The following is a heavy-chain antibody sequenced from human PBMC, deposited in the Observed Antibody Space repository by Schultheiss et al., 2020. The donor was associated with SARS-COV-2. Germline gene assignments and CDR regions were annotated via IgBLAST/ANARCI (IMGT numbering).Heavy chain of an antibody. CDR2: IKQDGSEK. CDR3: ATRTADDFWSGYYRGLDV. J-gene: IGHJ6*02. Sequence: GGSLRLSCAASGFTFSSYAMHWVRQAPGKGLEWVANIKQDGSEKYYADSVKDRFTISRDNSKNTLYLQMNSLRAEDTAVYYCATRTADDFWSGYYRGLDVWGQGTTVTVSS. D-gene: IGHD3-3*01. V-gene: IGHV3-7*01. CDR1: GFTFSSYA.